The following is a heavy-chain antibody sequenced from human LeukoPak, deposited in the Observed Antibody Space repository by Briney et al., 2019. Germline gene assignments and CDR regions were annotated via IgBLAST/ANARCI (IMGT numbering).Heavy chain of an antibody. D-gene: IGHD3-22*01. Sequence: ASVKVSCKSSGYTFTGYYMHWVRHAPGQGLVCMGWINPNSGGTNYAQKFKGRVTMTRDTSISTAYMELSRLRSDDTAVYYCARSDDYDSSGYYYFDYWGQGTLVTVSS. CDR3: ARSDDYDSSGYYYFDY. V-gene: IGHV1-2*02. CDR1: GYTFTGYY. J-gene: IGHJ4*02. CDR2: INPNSGGT.